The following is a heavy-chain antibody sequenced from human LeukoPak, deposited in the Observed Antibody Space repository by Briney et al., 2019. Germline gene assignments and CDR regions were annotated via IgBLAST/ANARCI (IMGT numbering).Heavy chain of an antibody. CDR1: GDSISTYY. D-gene: IGHD1-26*01. CDR2: IYSSGNT. V-gene: IGHV4-59*01. CDR3: ARLRWQLVGPYFDY. Sequence: SETLSLTCSFSGDSISTYYWSWIRQSPGKGLEWIGHIYSSGNTDYNSSPKSRVTISVDTSKSQFSLRLSSVTATDTAVYYCARLRWQLVGPYFDYWGQGILVTVSS. J-gene: IGHJ4*02.